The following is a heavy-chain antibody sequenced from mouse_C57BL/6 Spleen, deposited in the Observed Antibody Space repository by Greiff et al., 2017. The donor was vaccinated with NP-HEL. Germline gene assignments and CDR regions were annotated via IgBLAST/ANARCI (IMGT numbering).Heavy chain of an antibody. Sequence: EVQLQQSGPELVKPGASVKMSCKASGYTFTDYNMHWVKQSHGKSLEWIGYINPNNGGTSYNQKFKGKATLTVNKSSSTAYMELRSLTSEDSAVYYCASEGFPTGALDYWGQGTTLTVSS. CDR1: GYTFTDYN. V-gene: IGHV1-22*01. CDR2: INPNNGGT. CDR3: ASEGFPTGALDY. J-gene: IGHJ2*01. D-gene: IGHD1-1*01.